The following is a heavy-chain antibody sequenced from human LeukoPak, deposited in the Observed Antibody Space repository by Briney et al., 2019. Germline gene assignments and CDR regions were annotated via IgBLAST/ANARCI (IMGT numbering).Heavy chain of an antibody. CDR2: IYHSGST. CDR3: ARVDWNDEGILDY. J-gene: IGHJ4*02. V-gene: IGHV4-38-2*02. Sequence: SETLSLTCTVSGYSISSGYYWGWIRQPPGKGLEWIGSIYHSGSTYYNPSLKSRVTISVDTSKNQFSLKLSSVTAADTAVYYCARVDWNDEGILDYWGQGTLVTVSS. D-gene: IGHD1-1*01. CDR1: GYSISSGYY.